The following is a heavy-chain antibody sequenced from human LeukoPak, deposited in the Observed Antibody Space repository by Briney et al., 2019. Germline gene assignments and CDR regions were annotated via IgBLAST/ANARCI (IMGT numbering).Heavy chain of an antibody. CDR3: ARKDPSGTYGAFDI. J-gene: IGHJ3*02. CDR2: IYYSGST. V-gene: IGHV4-61*01. CDR1: GGSASSGSYY. D-gene: IGHD3-10*01. Sequence: KASETLSLTCTVSGGSASSGSYYWSWIRQPPGKGLEWIGYIYYSGSTNYNPSLKSRVTISVDTSKNQFSLKLSSVTAADTAVYYCARKDPSGTYGAFDIWGQGTMVTVSS.